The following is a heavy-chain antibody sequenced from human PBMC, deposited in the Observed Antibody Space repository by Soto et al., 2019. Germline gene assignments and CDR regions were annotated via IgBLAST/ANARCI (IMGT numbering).Heavy chain of an antibody. V-gene: IGHV1-8*01. CDR2: MNPKSGYT. D-gene: IGHD4-17*01. CDR1: GYTFTRYD. J-gene: IGHJ4*01. Sequence: QVQLVQSGAEVKKPGASVKVSCKTSGYTFTRYDINWVRQATGQGLEWMGWMNPKSGYTGSAQRFQGRINMTRDTSISTAYMELSSLRSEDTAMYYCARTDGDLDYWGQGNLVTVSS. CDR3: ARTDGDLDY.